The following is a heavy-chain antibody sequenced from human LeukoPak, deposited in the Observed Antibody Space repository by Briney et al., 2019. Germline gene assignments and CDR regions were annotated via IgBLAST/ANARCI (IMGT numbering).Heavy chain of an antibody. Sequence: SETLSLTCTVSGSSISSYYWSWIRQPPGKGLEWIGYIYYSGSTNYNPSLKSRVTISVDTSKNQFSLKLSSVTAADTAVYYCARDKGCSGGSCYSDDAFDIWGQGTMVTVSS. CDR3: ARDKGCSGGSCYSDDAFDI. CDR2: IYYSGST. D-gene: IGHD2-15*01. J-gene: IGHJ3*02. CDR1: GSSISSYY. V-gene: IGHV4-59*01.